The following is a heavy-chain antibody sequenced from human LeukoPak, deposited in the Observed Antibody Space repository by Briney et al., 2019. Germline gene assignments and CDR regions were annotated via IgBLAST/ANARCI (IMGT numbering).Heavy chain of an antibody. CDR2: IIPIFGTA. CDR1: GGTFSSYA. D-gene: IGHD2-15*01. CDR3: AREGQGYCSGGSCFRGWFDP. J-gene: IGHJ5*02. Sequence: GASVKVSCKASGGTFSSYAISWVRQAPGQGLEWMGGIIPIFGTANYAQKFQGRVTITADESTSTAYMELSSLRSEDTAVYYCAREGQGYCSGGSCFRGWFDPWGQGTLVTVSS. V-gene: IGHV1-69*13.